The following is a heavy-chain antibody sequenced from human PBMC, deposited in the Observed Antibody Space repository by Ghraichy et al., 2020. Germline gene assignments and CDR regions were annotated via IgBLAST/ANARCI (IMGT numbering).Heavy chain of an antibody. CDR2: INHSGST. V-gene: IGHV4-34*01. CDR1: GGSFSGYY. J-gene: IGHJ5*02. Sequence: SETLSLTCAVYGGSFSGYYWSWIRQPPVKGLEWIGEINHSGSTNYNPSLKSRVTISVDTSKNQFSLKLSSVTAADTAVYYCARGRVGATLGGFDPWGQGTLVTVSS. D-gene: IGHD1-26*01. CDR3: ARGRVGATLGGFDP.